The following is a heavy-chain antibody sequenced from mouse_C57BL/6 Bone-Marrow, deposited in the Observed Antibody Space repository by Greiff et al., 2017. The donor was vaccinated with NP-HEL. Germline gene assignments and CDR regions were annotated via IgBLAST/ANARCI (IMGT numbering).Heavy chain of an antibody. Sequence: QVQLQQSGAELAKPGASVKLSCKASGYTFTSYWMHWVKQRPGQGLEWIGYINPSSGYTKYIQKFKDKATLTADKSTCTAYMQMSSLTYENTAVYYCAGNKASTGTRAMDYWGQGTSVTVSS. CDR3: AGNKASTGTRAMDY. CDR1: GYTFTSYW. CDR2: INPSSGYT. J-gene: IGHJ4*01. D-gene: IGHD4-1*02. V-gene: IGHV1-7*01.